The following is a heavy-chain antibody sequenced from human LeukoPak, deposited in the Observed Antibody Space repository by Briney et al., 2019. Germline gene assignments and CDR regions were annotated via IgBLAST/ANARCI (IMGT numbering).Heavy chain of an antibody. V-gene: IGHV4-59*01. CDR2: IYYSGST. D-gene: IGHD5-18*01. J-gene: IGHJ4*02. CDR3: ARGASGYSYG. CDR1: GGSISSYY. Sequence: PSETLSLTCTVSGGSISSYYWSWIRQPPGKGLEWIGYIYYSGSTNSNPSLKSRVTISIDTSKNQFSLNLSSVTAADTAVYYCARGASGYSYGWGQGTLVTVSS.